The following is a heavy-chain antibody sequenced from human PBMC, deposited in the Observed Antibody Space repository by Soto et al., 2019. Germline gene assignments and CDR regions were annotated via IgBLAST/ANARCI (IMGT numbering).Heavy chain of an antibody. CDR3: ARDKYSSGWNPFDY. Sequence: ASVKVSCKASGYTFTGYYMHWVRQAPGQGLEWMGWINPNSGGTNYAQKLQGWVTMTRDTSISTAYMELSRLRSDDTAVYYCARDKYSSGWNPFDYWGQGTLVTVSS. V-gene: IGHV1-2*04. CDR2: INPNSGGT. CDR1: GYTFTGYY. J-gene: IGHJ4*02. D-gene: IGHD6-19*01.